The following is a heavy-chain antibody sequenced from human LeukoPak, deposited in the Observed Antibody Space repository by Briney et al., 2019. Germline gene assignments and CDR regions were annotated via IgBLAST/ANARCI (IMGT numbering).Heavy chain of an antibody. D-gene: IGHD3-9*01. Sequence: ASVKVSCKASGYTSTGYYMHWVRQAPVQGLEWMGWINPNSGGTNYAQKFQGRVTMTRDTSISTAYMELSRLRSDDTAVYYCARAYYDILTGYQYYYMDVWGKGTTVTVSS. CDR1: GYTSTGYY. CDR3: ARAYYDILTGYQYYYMDV. V-gene: IGHV1-2*02. CDR2: INPNSGGT. J-gene: IGHJ6*03.